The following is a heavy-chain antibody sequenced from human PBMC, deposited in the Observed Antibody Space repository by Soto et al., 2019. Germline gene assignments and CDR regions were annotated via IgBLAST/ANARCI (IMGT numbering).Heavy chain of an antibody. CDR1: GFTFDDYA. D-gene: IGHD2-2*01. Sequence: EVQLVESGGGLVKPGRSLRLSCAASGFTFDDYAMHWVRQAPGKGLEWVSGISWNSGSIGYADSVKGRFTISRDNAKNSLYLQMNSLRAEDTALYYCAKDPFVVVPAANDWGAFDIWGQGTMVTVSS. CDR3: AKDPFVVVPAANDWGAFDI. CDR2: ISWNSGSI. V-gene: IGHV3-9*01. J-gene: IGHJ3*02.